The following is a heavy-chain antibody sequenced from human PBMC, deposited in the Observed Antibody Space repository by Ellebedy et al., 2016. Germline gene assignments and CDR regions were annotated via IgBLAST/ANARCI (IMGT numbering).Heavy chain of an antibody. CDR2: IFYPGST. V-gene: IGHV4-39*01. CDR1: GGSISSSSSY. J-gene: IGHJ4*02. D-gene: IGHD1-26*01. CDR3: VRVSGSYRSDC. Sequence: SETLSLTCTVSGGSISSSSSYWGWIRQPPGKGLEWIGSIFYPGSTYYNPSLKSRVTISVDMPKKQFSLKLTSVTAADTAVYYCVRVSGSYRSDCWGQGTLVTVSS.